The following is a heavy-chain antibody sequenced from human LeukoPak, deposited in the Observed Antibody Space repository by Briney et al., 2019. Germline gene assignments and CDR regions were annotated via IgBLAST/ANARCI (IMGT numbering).Heavy chain of an antibody. Sequence: PSETLSLTCTVSGGSISSYYWSSIRQPPAKGLEWIGYIYYSRSNNYSPSLKSRVTISVDPSKNQFSLKLSSVTAADTAVYYCARVRYYDILTGYYGDGYFDYWGQGTLVTVSS. CDR3: ARVRYYDILTGYYGDGYFDY. J-gene: IGHJ4*02. CDR1: GGSISSYY. CDR2: IYYSRSN. D-gene: IGHD3-9*01. V-gene: IGHV4-59*01.